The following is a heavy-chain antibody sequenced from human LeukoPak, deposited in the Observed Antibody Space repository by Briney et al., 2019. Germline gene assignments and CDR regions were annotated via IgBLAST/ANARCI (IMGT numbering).Heavy chain of an antibody. Sequence: GGSLRLSCAASGFTFSNYGMHWVRQAPGKGLEWVAFIRYHGDNKYYADSVKGRFTISRDTSKNTLYLQMNSLRAEDTAVYYCAKDAETVTTWGEYFDYWGQGTLVTVSS. CDR2: IRYHGDNK. D-gene: IGHD4-17*01. CDR3: AKDAETVTTWGEYFDY. V-gene: IGHV3-30*02. CDR1: GFTFSNYG. J-gene: IGHJ4*02.